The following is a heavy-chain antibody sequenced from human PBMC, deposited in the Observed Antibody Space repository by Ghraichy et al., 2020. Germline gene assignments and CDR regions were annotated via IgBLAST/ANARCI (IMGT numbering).Heavy chain of an antibody. Sequence: LSLTCAASGFSFSAHAFHWVRQTPGKGLEWLSYITPGSDIIYYADFVKGRFTISRDNAKNSLYLEMDSLGVEDTAVYSCTRALGYWAFDYWGQGALVTVSS. CDR3: TRALGYWAFDY. CDR1: GFSFSAHA. J-gene: IGHJ4*02. CDR2: ITPGSDII. D-gene: IGHD2-8*02. V-gene: IGHV3-48*01.